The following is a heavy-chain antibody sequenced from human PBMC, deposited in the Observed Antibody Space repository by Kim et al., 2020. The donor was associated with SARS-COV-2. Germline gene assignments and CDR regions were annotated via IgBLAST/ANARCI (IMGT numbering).Heavy chain of an antibody. CDR1: GYTFTGYY. J-gene: IGHJ1*01. CDR3: ASEYYYDSSGYGYFQH. D-gene: IGHD3-22*01. Sequence: ASVKVSCKASGYTFTGYYMHWVRQAPGQGLEWMGWINPNSGGTNYAQKFQGRVTMTRDTSISTAYMELSRLRSDDTAVYYCASEYYYDSSGYGYFQHWGQGTLVTVSS. CDR2: INPNSGGT. V-gene: IGHV1-2*02.